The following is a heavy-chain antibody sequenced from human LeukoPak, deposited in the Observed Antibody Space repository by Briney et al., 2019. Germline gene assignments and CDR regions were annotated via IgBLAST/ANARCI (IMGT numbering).Heavy chain of an antibody. V-gene: IGHV3-30-3*01. Sequence: GGSLRLSCAATGFTYSSYAMHWVRPAPGKGLAGVAVISYDGSNKYYADSVKGRFTIHRDNSKNTLDLQMNSLRAEDTAVYYCARDETSGWYVRGFYYYGRDVWGQGTTDTVSS. CDR1: GFTYSSYA. CDR3: ARDETSGWYVRGFYYYGRDV. D-gene: IGHD6-19*01. CDR2: ISYDGSNK. J-gene: IGHJ6*02.